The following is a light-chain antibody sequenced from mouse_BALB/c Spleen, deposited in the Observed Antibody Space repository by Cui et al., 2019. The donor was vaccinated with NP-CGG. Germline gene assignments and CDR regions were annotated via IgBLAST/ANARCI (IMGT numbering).Light chain of an antibody. Sequence: QPVVTQESALTTSPGETVTLTCRSSTGAVSNSNYANWVQEKPDHLFTGLIGGTNNRAPGVPARFSGSLIGDKAALTITGAQTEDEAIYFCALWYSNHWVFGGGTKLTVL. V-gene: IGLV1*01. J-gene: IGLJ1*01. CDR3: ALWYSNHWV. CDR1: TGAVSNSNY. CDR2: GTN.